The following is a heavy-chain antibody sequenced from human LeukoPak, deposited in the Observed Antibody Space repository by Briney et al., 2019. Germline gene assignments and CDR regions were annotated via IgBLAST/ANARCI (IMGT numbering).Heavy chain of an antibody. Sequence: SETLSLTCTVSGGSISSDYWSWIRQPPGKGLEWIGEINHSGSTNYNPSLKSRVTISVDTSKNQFSLKLSSVTAADTAVYYCARVNPGLRYFGYWGQGTLVTVSS. CDR3: ARVNPGLRYFGY. D-gene: IGHD3-9*01. CDR2: INHSGST. V-gene: IGHV4-34*01. J-gene: IGHJ4*02. CDR1: GGSISSDY.